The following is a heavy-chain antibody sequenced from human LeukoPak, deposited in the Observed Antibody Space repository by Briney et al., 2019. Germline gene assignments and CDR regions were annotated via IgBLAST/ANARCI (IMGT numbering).Heavy chain of an antibody. CDR2: ISSSSSYI. V-gene: IGHV3-21*01. CDR1: GFTFSSYS. CDR3: ARDIYCSGGSCYPTGRFDY. Sequence: GGSLRLSCTASGFTFSSYSMNWVRQAPGMGLEWVSSISSSSSYIYYADSVKGRFTISRDNAKNSLYLQMNSLRAEDTAVYYCARDIYCSGGSCYPTGRFDYWGQGTLVTVSS. D-gene: IGHD2-15*01. J-gene: IGHJ4*02.